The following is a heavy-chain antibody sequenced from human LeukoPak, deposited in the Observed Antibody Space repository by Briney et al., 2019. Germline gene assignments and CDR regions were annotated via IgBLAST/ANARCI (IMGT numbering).Heavy chain of an antibody. CDR3: ASQDLYYYGSGRFDY. J-gene: IGHJ4*02. CDR2: VYSSGST. CDR1: GGSIGSSY. V-gene: IGHV4-4*07. Sequence: PSETLSLTCTVSGGSIGSSYWSWIRQSAGKGLEWIGRVYSSGSTTYNPSLKSRVTISVDTSKDQFSLKLSSVTAADTAVYYCASQDLYYYGSGRFDYWGQGTLVTVSS. D-gene: IGHD3-10*01.